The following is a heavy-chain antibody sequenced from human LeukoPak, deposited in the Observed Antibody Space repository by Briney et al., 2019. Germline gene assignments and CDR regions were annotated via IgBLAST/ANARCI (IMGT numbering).Heavy chain of an antibody. CDR3: ATTTIRLGY. Sequence: SETLSLTCTVSGGFIISNNYYWGWIRQPPGNGLEWIGSIYYSGTTYYNPSLKSRVTISVDTSKNQFSLKLSSVTAADTAVYYCATTTIRLGYWGQGTLVTVSS. D-gene: IGHD1-26*01. V-gene: IGHV4-39*07. CDR2: IYYSGTT. CDR1: GGFIISNNYY. J-gene: IGHJ4*02.